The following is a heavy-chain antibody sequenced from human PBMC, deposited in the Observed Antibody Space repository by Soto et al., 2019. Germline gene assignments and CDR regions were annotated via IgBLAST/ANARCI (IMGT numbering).Heavy chain of an antibody. J-gene: IGHJ6*02. CDR1: GFTFSSYG. CDR2: IWYDGSNK. V-gene: IGHV3-33*01. Sequence: GGSLRLSCAASGFTFSSYGMHWVRQAPGKGLEWVAVIWYDGSNKYYADSVKGRFTISRDNSKNTLYLQMNSLRAEDTAVYYCARSQSPPTADYYYYYGMDVWGQGTTVTVSS. CDR3: ARSQSPPTADYYYYYGMDV.